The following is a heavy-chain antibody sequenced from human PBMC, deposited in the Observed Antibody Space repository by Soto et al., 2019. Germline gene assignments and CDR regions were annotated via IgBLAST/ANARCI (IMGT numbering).Heavy chain of an antibody. D-gene: IGHD2-2*02. J-gene: IGHJ4*02. Sequence: SETLSLTCIVSGFAVRSGGRYWSWIRQPPGEGLEWIAYIHYSGSVHYNPSLKSRVTISVDTSKNQVSLRLNSVTAAETAFYYCARGGGYCGSTCCHTCYFDYSGKCTLVTIS. CDR3: ARGGGYCGSTCCHTCYFDY. CDR1: GFAVRSGGRY. V-gene: IGHV4-61*08. CDR2: IHYSGSV.